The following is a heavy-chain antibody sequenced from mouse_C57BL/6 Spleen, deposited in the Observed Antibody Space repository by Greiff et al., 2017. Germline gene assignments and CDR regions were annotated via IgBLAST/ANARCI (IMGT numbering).Heavy chain of an antibody. D-gene: IGHD1-1*01. Sequence: EVQLVESGPGLVKPSQSLSLTCSVTGYSITSGYYWNWIRQFPGNKLEWMGYISYDGSNNYNPSLKNRISITRDTSKNQFFLKLNSVTTEDTATYYCARYYYGYFDYWGQGTTLTVSS. J-gene: IGHJ2*01. V-gene: IGHV3-6*01. CDR1: GYSITSGYY. CDR2: ISYDGSN. CDR3: ARYYYGYFDY.